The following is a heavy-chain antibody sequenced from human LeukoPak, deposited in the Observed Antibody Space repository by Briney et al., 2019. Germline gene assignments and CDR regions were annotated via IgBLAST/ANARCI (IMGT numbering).Heavy chain of an antibody. J-gene: IGHJ4*02. V-gene: IGHV3-7*03. CDR2: INQDGSAN. Sequence: PGGSLRLSCAASGFISSKHWMSWVRQAPGKGLEWVGNINQDGSANYYVDSVKGRFTISRDNAKNSLYLQMDSLRAEDTAVYYCARGLIFWGQGTLVTVSS. CDR3: ARGLIF. CDR1: GFISSKHW. D-gene: IGHD2-15*01.